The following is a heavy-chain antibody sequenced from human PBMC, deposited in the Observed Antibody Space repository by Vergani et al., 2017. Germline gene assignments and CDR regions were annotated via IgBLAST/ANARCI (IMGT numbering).Heavy chain of an antibody. CDR2: ISSSGSSI. CDR1: GCTFSDYY. J-gene: IGHJ6*03. Sequence: QVQLVESGGGLVKPGGSLRLSCAASGCTFSDYYMSWICQAPGKGLELVSHISSSGSSIYYAYSVKGRFTISRDSARNSLYLQMNSLRAEVTAVYYCASQVKISYYYYLDIWGKGTKVTVSS. V-gene: IGHV3-11*01. CDR3: ASQVKISYYYYLDI. D-gene: IGHD2-21*01.